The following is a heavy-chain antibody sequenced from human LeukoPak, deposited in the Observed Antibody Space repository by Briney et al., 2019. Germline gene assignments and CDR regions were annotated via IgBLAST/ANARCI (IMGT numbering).Heavy chain of an antibody. CDR2: IYYSGCT. Sequence: SETLSLTCTVSGGSISSGGYYWSWIRQHPGKGLEWIGYIYYSGCTYYNPSLKSRVTMSVDTSKNQFSLKLSSVTAADTAVYYCAREKLVAAHNWFDPWGQGTLVTVSS. CDR1: GGSISSGGYY. V-gene: IGHV4-31*03. CDR3: AREKLVAAHNWFDP. D-gene: IGHD2-15*01. J-gene: IGHJ5*02.